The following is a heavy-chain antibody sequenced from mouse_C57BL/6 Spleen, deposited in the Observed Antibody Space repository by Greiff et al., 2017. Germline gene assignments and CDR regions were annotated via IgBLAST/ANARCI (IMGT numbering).Heavy chain of an antibody. CDR2: INPSTGGT. CDR1: GYSFTGYY. D-gene: IGHD2-3*01. V-gene: IGHV1-42*01. J-gene: IGHJ2*01. CDR3: ARWGDGPDYFDY. Sequence: EVKLMESGPELVKPGASVKISCKASGYSFTGYYMNWVKQSPEKSLEWIGEINPSTGGTTYNQKFKAKATLTVDKSSSTAYMQLKSLTSEDSAVYYCARWGDGPDYFDYWGQGTTLTVSS.